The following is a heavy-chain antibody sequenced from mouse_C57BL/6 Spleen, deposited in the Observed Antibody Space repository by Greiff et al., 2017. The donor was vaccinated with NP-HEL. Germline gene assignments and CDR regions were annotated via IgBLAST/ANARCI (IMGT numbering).Heavy chain of an antibody. J-gene: IGHJ2*01. CDR1: GYTFTSYW. V-gene: IGHV1-55*01. CDR3: ARDPYYDGSSIYDFDY. Sequence: VQLQQPGAELVKPGASVKMSCKASGYTFTSYWITWVKQRPGQGLEWIGDIYPGSGSTNYNEKFKSKATLAVDTSSSTAYMQLSSLTSEDSAVYYCARDPYYDGSSIYDFDYWGQGTTLTVSS. CDR2: IYPGSGST. D-gene: IGHD1-1*01.